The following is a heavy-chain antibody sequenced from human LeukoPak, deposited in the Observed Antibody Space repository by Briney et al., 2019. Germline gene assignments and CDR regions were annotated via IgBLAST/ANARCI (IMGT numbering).Heavy chain of an antibody. V-gene: IGHV1-8*01. CDR1: GYTFISYD. CDR3: AVWEQQPHHGFTFPANWFDP. Sequence: ASVKVSCKASGYTFISYDINWVRQATGQGLEWMGWMNPNSGNTDYAQKFQGRVTITADKSTSTAYMELSSLRSEDTAVYYCAVWEQQPHHGFTFPANWFDPWGQGTLVTVSS. CDR2: MNPNSGNT. J-gene: IGHJ5*02. D-gene: IGHD6-13*01.